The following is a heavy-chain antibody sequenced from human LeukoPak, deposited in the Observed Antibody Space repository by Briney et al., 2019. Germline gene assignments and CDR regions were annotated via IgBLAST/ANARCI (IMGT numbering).Heavy chain of an antibody. Sequence: PGGSLRLSCAASGYPFSGSDIHWVRQAPGKGLEWVAFVSHEGSSKFYAESVKGRFGISRDNSKSTTYLQMNGLRADDTAVYYCAKTTGGWPRFFDHWGQGTLVAVSP. D-gene: IGHD6-19*01. CDR2: VSHEGSSK. V-gene: IGHV3-30*18. CDR1: GYPFSGSD. J-gene: IGHJ4*02. CDR3: AKTTGGWPRFFDH.